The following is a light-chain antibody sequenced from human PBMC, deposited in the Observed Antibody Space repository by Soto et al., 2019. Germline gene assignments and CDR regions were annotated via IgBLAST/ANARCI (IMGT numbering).Light chain of an antibody. CDR3: LQDYNYPRT. V-gene: IGKV1-6*01. Sequence: IQMTQSPSSLSASVLDVGASACLASQGIRNDLGWYQQKPGKAPKLLIYAASSLQSGVPSRFSGSGSGTDFTLTISSLQSEDFATYYCLQDYNYPRTFGQGTKVDIK. J-gene: IGKJ1*01. CDR1: QGIRND. CDR2: AAS.